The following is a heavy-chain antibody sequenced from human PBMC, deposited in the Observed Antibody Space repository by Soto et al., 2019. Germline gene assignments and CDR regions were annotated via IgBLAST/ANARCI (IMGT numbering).Heavy chain of an antibody. CDR3: ARARYCSSTSCYRPYYYYYYMDV. CDR1: GFTFSNYS. CDR2: ISSSSSTI. J-gene: IGHJ6*03. V-gene: IGHV3-48*01. D-gene: IGHD2-2*02. Sequence: GGSLRLSCAASGFTFSNYSMNWVRQAPGKGLEWVSYISSSSSTIYYADSVKGRFTISRDNARNSLYLQMNSLRAEDTAVYYCARARYCSSTSCYRPYYYYYYMDVWGKGTTVTVSS.